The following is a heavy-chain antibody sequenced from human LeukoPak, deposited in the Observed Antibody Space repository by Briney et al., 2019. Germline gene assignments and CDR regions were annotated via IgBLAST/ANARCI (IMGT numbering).Heavy chain of an antibody. Sequence: ASVKVSCKASGYTFTSYAMNWVRQAPGQGLEWMGWISAYNGNTNYAQKLQGRVTMTTDTSTSTAYMELRSLRSDDTAVYYCARGSVNGDYGCCFQHWGQGTLVTVSS. J-gene: IGHJ1*01. V-gene: IGHV1-18*01. CDR2: ISAYNGNT. CDR3: ARGSVNGDYGCCFQH. D-gene: IGHD4-17*01. CDR1: GYTFTSYA.